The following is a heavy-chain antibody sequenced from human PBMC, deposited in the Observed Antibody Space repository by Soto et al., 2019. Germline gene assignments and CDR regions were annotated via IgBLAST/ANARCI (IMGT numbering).Heavy chain of an antibody. Sequence: SETLSLTCAASGVTISTYYWSWIRQPPGKGLEWIGYNYHSGTTNYNPSLKSRVTISVDTSKNQFSLRLTSVTAADTAIYYCVTDAYIGYGQAIAHWGQGILVTGSS. CDR2: NYHSGTT. V-gene: IGHV4-59*01. CDR1: GVTISTYY. D-gene: IGHD5-12*01. J-gene: IGHJ4*02. CDR3: VTDAYIGYGQAIAH.